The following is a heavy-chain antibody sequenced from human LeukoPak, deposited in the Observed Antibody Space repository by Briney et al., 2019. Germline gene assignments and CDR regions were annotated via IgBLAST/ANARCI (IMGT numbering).Heavy chain of an antibody. D-gene: IGHD2-21*02. Sequence: GASVKVSCKASGYTFTDYFMHWVRQAPGQGLEWMGRIIPIFGIANYAQKFQGRVTITADKSTSTAYMELSSLRSEDTAVYYCARGPSSVVTAANWFDPWGQGTLVTVSS. CDR1: GYTFTDYF. CDR2: IIPIFGIA. J-gene: IGHJ5*02. V-gene: IGHV1-69*04. CDR3: ARGPSSVVTAANWFDP.